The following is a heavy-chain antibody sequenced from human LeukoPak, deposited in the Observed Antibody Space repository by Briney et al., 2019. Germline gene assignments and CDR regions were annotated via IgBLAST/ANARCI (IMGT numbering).Heavy chain of an antibody. CDR3: ARDLRSADYGDFQYYFDY. CDR1: GFTFNSYG. Sequence: GGSLRLSCAASGFTFNSYGIHWVRQAPGKGLEWVAVIWYDGNNKYYADSVKGRFTISRDNAKNSLYLQMNSLRAEDTAVYYCARDLRSADYGDFQYYFDYWGQGTLVTVSS. D-gene: IGHD4-17*01. V-gene: IGHV3-33*08. J-gene: IGHJ4*02. CDR2: IWYDGNNK.